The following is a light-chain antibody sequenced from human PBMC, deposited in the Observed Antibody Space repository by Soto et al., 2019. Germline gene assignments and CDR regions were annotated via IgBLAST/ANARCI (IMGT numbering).Light chain of an antibody. Sequence: DVVMTQSPLSLSVIPGQPASISCRSSQSPVTSDGNTYLNWFHQRPGQSPRRLIYKISNRDSGVQDRFIGSGSGTEFTLKISRVEAEDVGICYCMQGTSWPYTFGQGTKLEI. CDR3: MQGTSWPYT. CDR2: KIS. J-gene: IGKJ2*01. V-gene: IGKV2-30*01. CDR1: QSPVTSDGNTY.